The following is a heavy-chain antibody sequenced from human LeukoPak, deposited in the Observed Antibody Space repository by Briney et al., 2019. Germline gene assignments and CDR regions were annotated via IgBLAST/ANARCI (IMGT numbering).Heavy chain of an antibody. V-gene: IGHV1-18*01. CDR1: GYSENFYG. Sequence: ASVKVSCKTSGYSENFYGITWVRQVAGQGLEWMGWISAQHGQTEYAPNSQDRVTMTTDTSTSTVYMELRSLRSDDTAVYYCARDLKMGYSSGRYSWGTGSSNDYWGQGTLVTVSS. CDR2: ISAQHGQT. CDR3: ARDLKMGYSSGRYSWGTGSSNDY. J-gene: IGHJ4*02. D-gene: IGHD6-19*01.